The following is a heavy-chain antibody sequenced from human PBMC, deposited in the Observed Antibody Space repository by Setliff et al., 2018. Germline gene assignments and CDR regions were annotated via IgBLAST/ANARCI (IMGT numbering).Heavy chain of an antibody. CDR2: IYYSGTT. CDR1: GGSITSRSYY. Sequence: PSETLSLTCSVSGGSITSRSYYWGWIRQSPGKGLEWLGTIYYSGTTYYNSFLRSRVSISTDTSKNEFSLRLSSVTAADTAVYYCVKPTWAGEVSSPFAFWFESWGQGTLGTVSS. CDR3: VKPTWAGEVSSPFAFWFES. V-gene: IGHV4-39*01. J-gene: IGHJ5*01. D-gene: IGHD3-3*01.